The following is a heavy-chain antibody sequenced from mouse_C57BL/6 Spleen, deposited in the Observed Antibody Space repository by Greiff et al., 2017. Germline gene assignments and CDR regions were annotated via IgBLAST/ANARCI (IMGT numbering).Heavy chain of an antibody. CDR2: IHTSDSDT. CDR1: GYTFTSYW. CDR3: AIWGDYDGWFAY. Sequence: QVQLQQPGAELVKPGASVKVSCKASGYTFTSYWMHWVKQRPGQGLEWIGRIHTSDSDTNYNHKFKGKATLSVDKSSSTAYMQLSSLTSEGSAVYYCAIWGDYDGWFAYWGQGTLVTVSA. J-gene: IGHJ3*01. V-gene: IGHV1-74*01. D-gene: IGHD2-4*01.